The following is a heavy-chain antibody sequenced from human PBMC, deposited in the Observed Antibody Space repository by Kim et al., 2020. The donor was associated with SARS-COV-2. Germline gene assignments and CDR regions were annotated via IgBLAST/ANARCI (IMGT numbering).Heavy chain of an antibody. V-gene: IGHV4-31*03. D-gene: IGHD3-10*01. CDR3: ARGERITMVRGVIPAGDWFDP. J-gene: IGHJ5*02. Sequence: SETLSLTCTVSGGSISSGGYYWSWIRQHPGKGLEWIGYIYYSGSTYYNPSLKSRVTISVDTSKNQFSLKLSSVTAADTAVYYCARGERITMVRGVIPAGDWFDPWGQGTLVTVSS. CDR1: GGSISSGGYY. CDR2: IYYSGST.